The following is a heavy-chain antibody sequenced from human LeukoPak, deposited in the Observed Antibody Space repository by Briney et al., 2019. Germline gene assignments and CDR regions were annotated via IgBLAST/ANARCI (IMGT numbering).Heavy chain of an antibody. J-gene: IGHJ4*02. CDR2: ICPGDSDT. D-gene: IGHD5-18*01. Sequence: GASLKISCKCSGYSFTNYWNGWVRQIPGKGLELMGIICPGDSDTRYSPSFQSQVTISADKSISTAYLQWSSLKASDTAMYYCARAPPYSYGNGFDYWGQGTLVTVSS. CDR3: ARAPPYSYGNGFDY. CDR1: GYSFTNYW. V-gene: IGHV5-51*01.